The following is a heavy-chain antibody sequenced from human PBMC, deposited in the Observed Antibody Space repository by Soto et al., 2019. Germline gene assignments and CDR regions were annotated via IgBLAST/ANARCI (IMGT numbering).Heavy chain of an antibody. V-gene: IGHV4-34*01. CDR2: INHSGST. CDR1: GVSFSGHY. Sequence: SETLSLTCAVYGVSFSGHYWSWIRQPPWKGLEWIGEINHSGSTNYNPSLKSRVTISVDTSKNQFSLKLSSVTAADTAVYYCARGLGAGSSSWYYYYYYGMDVWGQGTTVTVSS. J-gene: IGHJ6*02. D-gene: IGHD6-13*01. CDR3: ARGLGAGSSSWYYYYYYGMDV.